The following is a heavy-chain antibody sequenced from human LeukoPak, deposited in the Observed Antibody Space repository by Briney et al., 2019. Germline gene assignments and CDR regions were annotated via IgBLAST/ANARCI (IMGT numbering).Heavy chain of an antibody. CDR1: GFTLSNYW. V-gene: IGHV3-74*01. D-gene: IGHD2-8*02. J-gene: IGHJ6*02. Sequence: GGSLRLSCAASGFTLSNYWMHWVRQAPGEGLVWVSRVDPDGTTTNYADSVTGRFTTSRDNAKNTLYLRMNSLRAEDTALYYCTRVQAGRSGLMDVWGRGTTVTVSS. CDR2: VDPDGTTT. CDR3: TRVQAGRSGLMDV.